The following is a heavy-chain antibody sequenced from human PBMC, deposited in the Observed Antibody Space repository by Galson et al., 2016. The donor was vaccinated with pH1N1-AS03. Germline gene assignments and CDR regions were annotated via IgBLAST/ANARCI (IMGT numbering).Heavy chain of an antibody. CDR3: AKKAVTNWFFDL. CDR2: IYSGGST. CDR1: GVTIRSNY. Sequence: SLRLSCAASGVTIRSNYMNWVRQAPGKGLEWVSVIYSGGSTYYADSVKGRFTISRHNSKNTLFLQMNSLRAEDAAVYYCAKKAVTNWFFDLRGRGTLVTVSS. J-gene: IGHJ2*01. V-gene: IGHV3-53*04. D-gene: IGHD4-17*01.